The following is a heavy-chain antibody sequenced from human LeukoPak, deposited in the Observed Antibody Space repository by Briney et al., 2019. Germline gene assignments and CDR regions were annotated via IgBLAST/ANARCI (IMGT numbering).Heavy chain of an antibody. V-gene: IGHV3-53*01. Sequence: GGSLRLSCTASGSIFNNYAMSWVRQAPGQGLEWVSVIYSGGSTYYADSVKGRFTISRDNSKNTLYLQMNSLRAEDTAVYYCARSGLTCSGGSCYGDDYWGQGTLVTVSS. J-gene: IGHJ4*02. CDR1: GSIFNNYA. CDR2: IYSGGST. CDR3: ARSGLTCSGGSCYGDDY. D-gene: IGHD2-15*01.